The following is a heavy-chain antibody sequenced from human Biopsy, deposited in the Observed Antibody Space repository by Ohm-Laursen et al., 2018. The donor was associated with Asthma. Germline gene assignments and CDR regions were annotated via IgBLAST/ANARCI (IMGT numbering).Heavy chain of an antibody. CDR2: INSVFGTT. D-gene: IGHD2-2*01. CDR1: GGTFNTYV. V-gene: IGHV1-69*13. J-gene: IGHJ4*02. Sequence: ASVKVSCKSLGGTFNTYVTGWVRQAPGQGLEWMGGINSVFGTTTYPQKFQDRATITADDSTSTVYMELSSLRSEDTAVYYCARKAGSCISRTCYSLDFWGQGTLVTVSS. CDR3: ARKAGSCISRTCYSLDF.